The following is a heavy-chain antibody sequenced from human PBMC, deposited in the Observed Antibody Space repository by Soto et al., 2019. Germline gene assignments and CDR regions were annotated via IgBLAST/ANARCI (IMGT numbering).Heavy chain of an antibody. V-gene: IGHV3-33*01. Sequence: GGSLRLSCAASGFTFSSYGMHWVRQAPGKGLEWVAVIWYDGSNKYYADSVKGRFTISRDNSKNTLYLQMNSLRAEDTAVYYCAATTGTAVYDAFDIWGQGTMVTVSS. D-gene: IGHD1-1*01. CDR3: AATTGTAVYDAFDI. CDR2: IWYDGSNK. CDR1: GFTFSSYG. J-gene: IGHJ3*02.